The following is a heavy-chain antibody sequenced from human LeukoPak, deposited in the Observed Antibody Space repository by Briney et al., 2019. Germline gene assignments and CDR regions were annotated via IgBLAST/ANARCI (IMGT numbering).Heavy chain of an antibody. V-gene: IGHV3-23*01. CDR2: ISGSGDDT. CDR3: AKDRIASPPQGRFDP. D-gene: IGHD6-6*01. CDR1: GINFSSYA. Sequence: PGGSLRLSCAASGINFSSYAVSWVRQPPGKGLEWVSTISGSGDDTYYADSVKGRFTISRDNSKNTLYLQMNSLGAEDTAIYYCAKDRIASPPQGRFDPWGQGTLVTVSS. J-gene: IGHJ5*02.